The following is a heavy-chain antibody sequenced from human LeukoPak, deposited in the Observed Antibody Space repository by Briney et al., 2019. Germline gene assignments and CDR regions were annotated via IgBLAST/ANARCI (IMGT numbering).Heavy chain of an antibody. J-gene: IGHJ4*02. V-gene: IGHV4-61*02. CDR1: GGSISSGSYY. D-gene: IGHD2-15*01. Sequence: SQTLSLTCTVSGGSISSGSYYWSWIRQPAGKGLEWIGRIYTSGSTNYNPSLKSRVTISVDTSKNQFSLKLSSVTAADTAVYYWGRGGGGYCSGGSCFDFDYWGQGTLVTVSS. CDR2: IYTSGST. CDR3: GRGGGGYCSGGSCFDFDY.